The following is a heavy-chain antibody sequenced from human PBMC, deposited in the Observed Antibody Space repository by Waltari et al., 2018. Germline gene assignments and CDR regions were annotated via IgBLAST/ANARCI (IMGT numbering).Heavy chain of an antibody. CDR1: GFTFSTDW. J-gene: IGHJ3*02. CDR3: SKRLDI. CDR2: INQDGGGK. V-gene: IGHV3-7*01. Sequence: EVQLVESGGGLVQPGGSLRLSCEDSGFTFSTDWMDWVRQAPGKGLQWVANINQDGGGKYYLDSVKGRFTISRDNAKKSVYLEMNSLRAEDTAIYYCSKRLDIWGRGTMVAVSS.